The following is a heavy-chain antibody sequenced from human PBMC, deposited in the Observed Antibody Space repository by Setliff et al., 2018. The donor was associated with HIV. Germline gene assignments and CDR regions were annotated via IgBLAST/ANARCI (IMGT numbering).Heavy chain of an antibody. CDR1: GFTFSNFA. CDR2: INQDGTAT. CDR3: ARHPYGVFDY. J-gene: IGHJ4*02. D-gene: IGHD3-3*01. V-gene: IGHV3-7*01. Sequence: GGSLRLSCTASGFTFSNFAITWVRQAPGKGLEWVANINQDGTATFYVDSVQGRFTISRDNAQNSLYLQLNSLRAEDTGVYHCARHPYGVFDYWGQGTLVTVS.